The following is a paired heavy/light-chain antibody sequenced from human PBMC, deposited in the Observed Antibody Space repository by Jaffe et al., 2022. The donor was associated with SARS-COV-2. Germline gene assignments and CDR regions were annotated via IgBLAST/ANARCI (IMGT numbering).Heavy chain of an antibody. CDR1: GFTFSSYG. V-gene: IGHV3-30*18. CDR2: ISYDGSNK. J-gene: IGHJ3*02. Sequence: QVQLVESGGGVVQPGRSLRLSCAASGFTFSSYGMHWVRQAPGKGLEWVAVISYDGSNKYYADSVKGRFTISRDNSKNTLYLQMNSLRAEDTAVYYCAKDLDAFLGYYDSSGYSRSSAFDIWGQGTMVTVSS. CDR3: AKDLDAFLGYYDSSGYSRSSAFDI. D-gene: IGHD3-22*01.
Light chain of an antibody. CDR2: GAS. CDR1: QSVSSN. CDR3: QQYNNWPPRLT. J-gene: IGKJ4*01. Sequence: EIVMTQSPATLSVSPGERATLSCRASQSVSSNLAWYQQKPGQAPRLLIYGASTRATGIPARFSGSGSGTEFTLTISSLQSEDFAVYYCQQYNNWPPRLTFGGGTKVEIK. V-gene: IGKV3-15*01.